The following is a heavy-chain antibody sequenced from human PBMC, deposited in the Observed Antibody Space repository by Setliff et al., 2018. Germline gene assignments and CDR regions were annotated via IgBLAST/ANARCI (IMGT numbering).Heavy chain of an antibody. J-gene: IGHJ4*02. CDR2: IYSTGST. CDR1: GGSISSYY. Sequence: NPSETLSLTCTVSGGSISSYYWSWIRQPPGKGLEWIGYIYSTGSTNYNPSLKSRVAISIDTSKNQFSLKVNSVTAADTAIYYCARGLNSVSWTFAYWGQGSLVTVSS. D-gene: IGHD2-15*01. V-gene: IGHV4-4*08. CDR3: ARGLNSVSWTFAY.